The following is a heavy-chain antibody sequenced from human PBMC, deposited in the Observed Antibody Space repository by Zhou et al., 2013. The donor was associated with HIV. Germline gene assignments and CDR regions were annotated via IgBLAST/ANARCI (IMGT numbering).Heavy chain of an antibody. V-gene: IGHV1-69*13. D-gene: IGHD5-12*01. CDR2: FIPIFGSP. Sequence: QVQLVQSGAEVKKPGSSVKVSCKASGGTLSNSGFGWVRQAPGQGLEWMGNFIPIFGSPNYAQKFEGRVTITADESTSTVYMEMSSLRSEDTAFYYCARGNTRARWLQFPFDDWGQGTLVTVSS. J-gene: IGHJ4*02. CDR3: ARGNTRARWLQFPFDD. CDR1: GGTLSNSG.